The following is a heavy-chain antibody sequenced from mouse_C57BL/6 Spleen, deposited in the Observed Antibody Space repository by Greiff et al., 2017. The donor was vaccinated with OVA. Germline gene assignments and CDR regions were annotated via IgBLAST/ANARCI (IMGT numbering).Heavy chain of an antibody. Sequence: EVKLMESGGGLVQPGGSLSLSCAASGFTFTDYYMSWVRQPPGKALEWLGFIRNKANGYTTEYSASVKGRFTISRDNSQSILYLQMNALRTEDSATYYCASRGDYDWFAYWGQGTLVTVSA. V-gene: IGHV7-3*01. CDR3: ASRGDYDWFAY. CDR1: GFTFTDYY. D-gene: IGHD2-4*01. CDR2: IRNKANGYTT. J-gene: IGHJ3*01.